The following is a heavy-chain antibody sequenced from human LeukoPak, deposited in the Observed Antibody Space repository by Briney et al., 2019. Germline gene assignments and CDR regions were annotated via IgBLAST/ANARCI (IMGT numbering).Heavy chain of an antibody. CDR1: GCSFSSFS. CDR2: INSGSTHF. V-gene: IGHV3-21*06. D-gene: IGHD4-11*01. Sequence: GGSLRLSCAGSGCSFSSFSMNWVRQAPGKGLEWVSSINSGSTHFYYADSVKGRFTISRDNAENSLYLQMNSLRAEDTAVYYCVRDLNTVTTAFLVHWGQGTLVTVSS. CDR3: VRDLNTVTTAFLVH. J-gene: IGHJ4*02.